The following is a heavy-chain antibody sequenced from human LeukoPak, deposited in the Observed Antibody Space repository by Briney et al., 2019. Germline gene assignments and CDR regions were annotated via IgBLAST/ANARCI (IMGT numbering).Heavy chain of an antibody. D-gene: IGHD6-13*01. J-gene: IGHJ5*02. CDR2: ISCICGST. V-gene: IGHV3-23*01. CDR1: GFTFSSYA. Sequence: PGASLRLYGAASGFTFSSYAMSWVRQAPGKGLEWVSAISCICGSTYCADSVKGRFTISRDNSKNTLYLQMNGLRAKDTAVFYCAKMQKFLLIAASGSNWFDPWGQGTLVTVSS. CDR3: AKMQKFLLIAASGSNWFDP.